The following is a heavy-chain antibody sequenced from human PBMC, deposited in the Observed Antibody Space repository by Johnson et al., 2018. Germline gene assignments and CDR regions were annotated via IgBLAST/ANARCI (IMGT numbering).Heavy chain of an antibody. Sequence: HLVQSGAEVKNPGSAVKVSIKATGGTFKSYAITWLRQAPGQGLEWMGGIIPKFDTANYAQKFQDRVTITADEATGTAYMELSSLRSEDTAVYYCARGLSYKTDWGQGTLVTVSS. J-gene: IGHJ1*01. CDR1: GGTFKSYA. CDR3: ARGLSYKTD. V-gene: IGHV1-69*12. D-gene: IGHD3-16*02. CDR2: IIPKFDTA.